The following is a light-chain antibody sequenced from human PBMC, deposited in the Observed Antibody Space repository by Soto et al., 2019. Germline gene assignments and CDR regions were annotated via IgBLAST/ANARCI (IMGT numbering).Light chain of an antibody. V-gene: IGKV4-1*01. Sequence: DIVMTQSPDSLAVSLGERATINLKASQSVFNSPNSKNYIAWYQQKPGQPPKLLIYWASTRESGVPDRFGGSGSGTDFTFTISSLQAEDVAVYYCQQYYSTPITFGQGTRLEIK. CDR1: QSVFNSPNSKNY. CDR3: QQYYSTPIT. CDR2: WAS. J-gene: IGKJ5*01.